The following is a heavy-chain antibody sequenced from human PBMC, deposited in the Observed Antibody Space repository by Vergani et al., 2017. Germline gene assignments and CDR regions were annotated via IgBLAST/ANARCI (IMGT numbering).Heavy chain of an antibody. CDR1: GFTFDDYA. V-gene: IGHV3-9*01. D-gene: IGHD4-23*01. CDR2: ISWNSGSI. CDR3: AKALAGGYYYYYMDV. Sequence: EVQLVESGGGLVQPGRSLRLSCAASGFTFDDYAMHWVRQAPGKGLEWVSGISWNSGSIGYADSVKGRFTISRDNAKNSLYLQMNRLRAEDTALYYCAKALAGGYYYYYMDVWGKGP. J-gene: IGHJ6*03.